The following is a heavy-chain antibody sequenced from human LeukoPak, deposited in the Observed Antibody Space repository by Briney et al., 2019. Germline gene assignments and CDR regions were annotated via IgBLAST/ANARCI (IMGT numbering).Heavy chain of an antibody. J-gene: IGHJ4*02. CDR3: ARGMGDDFDF. D-gene: IGHD2-21*02. CDR2: INPNSGAT. CDR1: GYTFTGYY. V-gene: IGHV1-2*02. Sequence: ASVKVSCKASGYTFTGYYLHWVRQAPGQGLQWMGWINPNSGATGYAQIFQGRVTMTRDTSITTAYMELSRLTSDDTAVYYCARGMGDDFDFWGQGTLVTVSS.